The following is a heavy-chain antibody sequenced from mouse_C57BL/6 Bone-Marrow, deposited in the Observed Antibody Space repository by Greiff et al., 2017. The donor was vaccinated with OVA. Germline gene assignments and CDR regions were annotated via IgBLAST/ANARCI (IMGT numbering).Heavy chain of an antibody. D-gene: IGHD2-5*01. CDR2: ISDGGSYT. CDR3: ARETTIVTRGCAMDG. V-gene: IGHV5-4*01. CDR1: GFTFSSYA. Sequence: EVKLVESGGGLVKPGGSLKLSCAASGFTFSSYAMSWVRQTPETRLEWVATISDGGSYTYYPDTVKGRFTISRANAKNNLYLQIGHLKYEDTAMYYCARETTIVTRGCAMDGWGKGTSVTVSS. J-gene: IGHJ4*01.